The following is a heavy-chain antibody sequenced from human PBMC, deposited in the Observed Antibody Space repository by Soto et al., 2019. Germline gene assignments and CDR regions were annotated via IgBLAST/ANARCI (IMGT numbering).Heavy chain of an antibody. D-gene: IGHD4-4*01. Sequence: EVQLLESGGGLVQPGGSLRLSCAASGFIFSSYSMYWVRQAPGKGPEGVSGISGNSASILYADSVKGGFTISRDNSKNTLYLQLNSLRADDTAVYYCAKKRRSGGNNWYFDSWGQGTLVTVSS. J-gene: IGHJ4*02. V-gene: IGHV3-23*01. CDR3: AKKRRSGGNNWYFDS. CDR1: GFIFSSYS. CDR2: ISGNSASI.